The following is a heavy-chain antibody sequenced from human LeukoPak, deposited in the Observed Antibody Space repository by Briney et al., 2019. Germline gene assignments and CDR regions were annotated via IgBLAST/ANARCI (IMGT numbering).Heavy chain of an antibody. Sequence: GGSLGLSCAASGFTFSNYAMHWVRQAPGKGLEWVSIISFDGSNKYYADSVKGRFTISRDNSKNTLYLQMNSLRAEDTAVYYCAKDIGSNYYYYMDVWGKGTTVTISS. D-gene: IGHD2-15*01. CDR2: ISFDGSNK. CDR3: AKDIGSNYYYYMDV. V-gene: IGHV3-30*04. CDR1: GFTFSNYA. J-gene: IGHJ6*03.